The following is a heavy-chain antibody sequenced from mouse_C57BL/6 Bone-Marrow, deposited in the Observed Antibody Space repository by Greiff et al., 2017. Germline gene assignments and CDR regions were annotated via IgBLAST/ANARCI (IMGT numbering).Heavy chain of an antibody. Sequence: QVQLQQPGAELVKPGASVKLSCKASGYTFTSYWMHWVKQRPGQGLEWIGMIHPNSGSTNYNEKFKSKATLTVDKSSSTAYMQLSSLTSEDSAVYYCAREVLRVAMDVWGKGTSVTVSS. CDR3: AREVLRVAMDV. D-gene: IGHD1-1*01. J-gene: IGHJ4*01. V-gene: IGHV1-64*01. CDR2: IHPNSGST. CDR1: GYTFTSYW.